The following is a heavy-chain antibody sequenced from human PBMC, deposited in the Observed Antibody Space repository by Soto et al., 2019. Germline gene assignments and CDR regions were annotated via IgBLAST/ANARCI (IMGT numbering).Heavy chain of an antibody. V-gene: IGHV3-74*01. Sequence: XVCLRLSCAASGFTFSTYCMHWIRQVPGKGLEWVSRINSDASHTYYADSVKGRFTISRDNAKSTLYLQMNSLTVEDGAVYYCADSWLPTNYWGPGTLVTVSS. CDR1: GFTFSTYC. J-gene: IGHJ4*02. CDR3: ADSWLPTNY. D-gene: IGHD5-12*01. CDR2: INSDASHT.